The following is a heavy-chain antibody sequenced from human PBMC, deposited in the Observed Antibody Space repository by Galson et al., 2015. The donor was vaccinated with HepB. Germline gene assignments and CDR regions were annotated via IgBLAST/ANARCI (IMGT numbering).Heavy chain of an antibody. CDR2: IYYSGYT. CDR1: DGSVSSYY. Sequence: SETLSLTCTVSDGSVSSYYWSWIRQPPGKGLEWIGYIYYSGYTNSNPSLKSRVTISVDTSKNQFSLKLSSVTAADTAVYYCARHAVLDVATSHCDYWGQGTMVTVSS. J-gene: IGHJ4*02. D-gene: IGHD5-12*01. CDR3: ARHAVLDVATSHCDY. V-gene: IGHV4-59*08.